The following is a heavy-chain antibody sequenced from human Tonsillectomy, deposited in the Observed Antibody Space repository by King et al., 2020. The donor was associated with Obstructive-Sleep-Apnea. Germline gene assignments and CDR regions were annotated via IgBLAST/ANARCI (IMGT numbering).Heavy chain of an antibody. J-gene: IGHJ4*02. CDR1: GYTFTSSY. Sequence: QLVQSGADVKEPGASVKVSCKTSGYTFTSSYMHWVRQAPGQGLEWMGMINLNGGSTTYAPRFRGRVTMTRDTSTSTVYMDLSSLRFEDTAVYYCTRGDQLLSSFDYWGQGTLVTVSS. D-gene: IGHD3-22*01. CDR2: INLNGGST. CDR3: TRGDQLLSSFDY. V-gene: IGHV1-46*01.